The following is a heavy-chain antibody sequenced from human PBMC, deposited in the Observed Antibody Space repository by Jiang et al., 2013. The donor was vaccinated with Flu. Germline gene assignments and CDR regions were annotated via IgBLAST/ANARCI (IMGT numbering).Heavy chain of an antibody. CDR1: GYTFTSYA. J-gene: IGHJ5*02. D-gene: IGHD6-19*01. CDR3: ARDLGYSSGWYPGWFDP. CDR2: INAGNGNT. Sequence: SGAEVKKPGASVKVSCKASGYTFTSYAMHWVRQAPGQRLEWMGWINAGNGNTKYSQKFQGRVTITRDTSASTAYMELSSLRSEDTAVYYCARDLGYSSGWYPGWFDPWGQGTLVTVSS. V-gene: IGHV1-3*01.